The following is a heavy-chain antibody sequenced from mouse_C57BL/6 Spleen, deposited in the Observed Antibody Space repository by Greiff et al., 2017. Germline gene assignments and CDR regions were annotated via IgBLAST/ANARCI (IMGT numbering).Heavy chain of an antibody. Sequence: VQVVESGAELARPGASVKMSCKASGYTFTSYTMHWVKQRPGQGLEWIGYINPSSGYTKYNQKFKDKATLTADKSSSTAYMQLSSLTSEDSAVYYCAREGITTVVATGDYWGQGTTLTVSS. V-gene: IGHV1-4*01. CDR1: GYTFTSYT. CDR2: INPSSGYT. J-gene: IGHJ2*01. CDR3: AREGITTVVATGDY. D-gene: IGHD1-1*01.